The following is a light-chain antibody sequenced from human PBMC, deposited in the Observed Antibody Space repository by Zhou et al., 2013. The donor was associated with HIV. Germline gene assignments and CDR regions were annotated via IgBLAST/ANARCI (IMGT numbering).Light chain of an antibody. CDR2: DAS. CDR1: QSISSA. V-gene: IGKV1-13*02. CDR3: QKYDSAPWT. J-gene: IGKJ1*01. Sequence: IQMTQSPSSLSASVGDRVTITCRASQSISSALAWYQQKPGKAPKLLIYDASSLESGVPSRFSGSGSGTEFALTISSLQPEDVATYYCQKYDSAPWTFGQGTKVEIK.